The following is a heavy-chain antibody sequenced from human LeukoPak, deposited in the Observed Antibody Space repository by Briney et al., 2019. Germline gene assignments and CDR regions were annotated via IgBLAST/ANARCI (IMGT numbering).Heavy chain of an antibody. CDR1: GGSISSSSYF. CDR2: IYYSGST. D-gene: IGHD5-18*01. Sequence: KPSETLSLTCSVSGGSISSSSYFWGWIRQPPGKGLEWIGSIYYSGSTYSNPSLKSRVTISVDTSKSQFSLKLSSATAADTAVYYCARDGYTYGSFDYWGQGTLVTVSS. J-gene: IGHJ4*02. V-gene: IGHV4-39*01. CDR3: ARDGYTYGSFDY.